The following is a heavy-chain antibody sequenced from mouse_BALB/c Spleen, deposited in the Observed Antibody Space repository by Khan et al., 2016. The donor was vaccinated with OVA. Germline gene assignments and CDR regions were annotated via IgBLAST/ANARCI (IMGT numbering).Heavy chain of an antibody. D-gene: IGHD1-1*01. J-gene: IGHJ3*01. Sequence: EVELVESGGDLVKPGGSLKLSCAASGFTFSTYGMSWVRQTPDKRLEWVATISSGGSYTYYPDSVTGRFTISRDNAKNTLNLQMRSLKSADTAMYYCTRLAYYYNSEGFAYWGQGTLVTVSA. CDR1: GFTFSTYG. V-gene: IGHV5-6*01. CDR3: TRLAYYYNSEGFAY. CDR2: ISSGGSYT.